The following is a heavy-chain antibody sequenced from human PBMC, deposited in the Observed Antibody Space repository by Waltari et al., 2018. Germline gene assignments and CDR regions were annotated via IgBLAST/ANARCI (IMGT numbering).Heavy chain of an antibody. V-gene: IGHV1-69*01. D-gene: IGHD6-19*01. J-gene: IGHJ4*02. CDR1: GFTFSSYS. CDR2: IIPIFGTA. CDR3: ARDAGIAVAGALDY. Sequence: VQLVESGGGLVQPGGSLRLSCAASGFTFSSYSMNWVRQAPGQGLEWMGWIIPIFGTANYAQKFQGRVTITADESTSTAYMELSSLRSEDTAVYYCARDAGIAVAGALDYWGQGTLVTVSS.